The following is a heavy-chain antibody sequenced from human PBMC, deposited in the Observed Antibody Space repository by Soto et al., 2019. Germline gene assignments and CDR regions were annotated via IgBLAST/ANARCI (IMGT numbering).Heavy chain of an antibody. CDR1: GDSISNRSYY. V-gene: IGHV4-39*01. J-gene: IGHJ4*02. CDR3: ATQRTSVVTQAYFDS. CDR2: IYYSGST. D-gene: IGHD2-21*02. Sequence: SETLSVTCTVTGDSISNRSYYWGWIRQPPGKGLEWIGSIYYSGSTYNNPSLKSRVSMSVETSKNQFSLKLRSVTAADTALYYCATQRTSVVTQAYFDSWGQGSLVTVYS.